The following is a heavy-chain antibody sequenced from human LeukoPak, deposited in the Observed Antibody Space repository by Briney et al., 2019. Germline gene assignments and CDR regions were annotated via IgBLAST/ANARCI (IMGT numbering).Heavy chain of an antibody. CDR2: ISFNGAST. D-gene: IGHD6-19*01. J-gene: IGHJ4*02. V-gene: IGHV3-23*01. CDR1: GFSFSDYA. Sequence: GGSLRLSCAASGFSFSDYAMNWVRQAPGKGLEWVSGISFNGASTYYADSVKGQFTISRDNSKNTLYLQMNSLRAEDTAVYYCAKGSSGWDFDYWGQGTLVTVSS. CDR3: AKGSSGWDFDY.